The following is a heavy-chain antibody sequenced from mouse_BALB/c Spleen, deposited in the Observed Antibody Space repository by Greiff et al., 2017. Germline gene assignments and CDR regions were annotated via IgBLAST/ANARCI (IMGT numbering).Heavy chain of an antibody. D-gene: IGHD2-14*01. J-gene: IGHJ2*01. CDR3: AGYDGYFDY. CDR2: ISYSGST. Sequence: VQLKESGPGLVKPSQSLSLTCTVTGYSITSDYAWNWIRQFPGNKLEWMGYISYSGSTSYNPSLKSRISITRDTSKNQFFLQLNSVTTEDTATYYCAGYDGYFDYWGQGTTLTVSS. V-gene: IGHV3-2*02. CDR1: GYSITSDYA.